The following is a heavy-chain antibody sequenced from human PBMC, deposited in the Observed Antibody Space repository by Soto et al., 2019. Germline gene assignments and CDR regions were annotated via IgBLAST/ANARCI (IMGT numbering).Heavy chain of an antibody. J-gene: IGHJ4*02. Sequence: ASVKVSCKASAYTFTNYGISWVRQAPGQGLEWMGWISAYNGNINYAQKFRGRVTMTTDTSTSSAYLEVRSLRSDDTAVYYCARSGSSWNLRKFDSWGQGTLVTVSS. D-gene: IGHD6-13*01. CDR3: ARSGSSWNLRKFDS. CDR1: AYTFTNYG. CDR2: ISAYNGNI. V-gene: IGHV1-18*01.